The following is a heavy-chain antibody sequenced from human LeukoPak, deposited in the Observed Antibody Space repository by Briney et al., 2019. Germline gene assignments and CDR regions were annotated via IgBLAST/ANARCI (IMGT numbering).Heavy chain of an antibody. J-gene: IGHJ4*02. D-gene: IGHD4-17*01. CDR1: GGTFSSYA. CDR3: ARIGDYGDYEMDY. Sequence: ASVKVSCKASGGTFSSYAISWVRQAPGQGLEWMGGITPIFGTANYAQKFQGRVTITADESTSTAYMELSSLRSEDMAVYYCARIGDYGDYEMDYWGQGTLVTVSS. V-gene: IGHV1-69*13. CDR2: ITPIFGTA.